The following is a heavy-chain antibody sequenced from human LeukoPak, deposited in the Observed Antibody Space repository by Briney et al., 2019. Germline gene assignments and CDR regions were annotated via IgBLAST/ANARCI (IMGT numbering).Heavy chain of an antibody. CDR3: ARADSSSWYRNDAFDI. CDR2: IYTSGST. J-gene: IGHJ3*02. CDR1: GGSISSGSYY. V-gene: IGHV4-61*02. D-gene: IGHD6-13*01. Sequence: SETLSLTCTVSGGSISSGSYYWSWIRQPAGKGLEWIGRIYTSGSTNYNPSLKSRVTMSVDTSKNQFSLKLSSVTAADTAVYYCARADSSSWYRNDAFDIWGQGTMVTVSS.